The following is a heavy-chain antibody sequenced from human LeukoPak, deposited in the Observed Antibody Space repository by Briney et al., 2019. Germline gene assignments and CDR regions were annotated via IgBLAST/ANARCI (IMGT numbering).Heavy chain of an antibody. V-gene: IGHV4-4*07. CDR3: ARDSVAATPFDY. CDR1: GGSISSYY. Sequence: SETLSLTCTVSGGSISSYYWSWIRQPAGKGLEWIGRIYTSGSTNYNPSLKSRVTMSVDTPKNQFSLKLSSVTAADTAVYYCARDSVAATPFDYWGQGTLVTVSS. J-gene: IGHJ4*02. D-gene: IGHD2-15*01. CDR2: IYTSGST.